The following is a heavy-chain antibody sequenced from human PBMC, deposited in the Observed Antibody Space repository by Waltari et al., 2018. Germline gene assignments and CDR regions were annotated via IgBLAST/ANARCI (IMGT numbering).Heavy chain of an antibody. D-gene: IGHD6-6*01. V-gene: IGHV3-66*02. CDR1: GFTVSSNS. J-gene: IGHJ4*02. Sequence: EVQLVESGGGLVQPGGSLGLSCAASGFTVSSNSMSWVRQAPGKGLEWVSVIYSGGSTYYADSVKGRFTISRDNSKNTLYLQMNSLRAEDTAVYYCAREGAARAPDYWGQGTLVTVSS. CDR2: IYSGGST. CDR3: AREGAARAPDY.